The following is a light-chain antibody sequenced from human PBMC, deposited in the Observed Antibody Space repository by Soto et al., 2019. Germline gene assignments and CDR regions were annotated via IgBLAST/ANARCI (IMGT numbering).Light chain of an antibody. J-gene: IGKJ5*01. Sequence: IVMTQSPATLSVFPGGSATLSCRASQTIGSNLAWYQQKPGQAPRLLVYGASTRATGIPARFSGSGSGTEFTLTISSLQSDDFAVYYCQQYYNGSPITFGQGTLLEIK. CDR2: GAS. V-gene: IGKV3-15*01. CDR1: QTIGSN. CDR3: QQYYNGSPIT.